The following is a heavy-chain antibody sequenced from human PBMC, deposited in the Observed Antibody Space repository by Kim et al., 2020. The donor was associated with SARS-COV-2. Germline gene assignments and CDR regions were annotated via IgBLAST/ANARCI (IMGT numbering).Heavy chain of an antibody. CDR2: IYHSGST. CDR1: GGSISSSNW. Sequence: SETLSLTCAVSGGSISSSNWWSWVRQPPGKGLEWIGEIYHSGSTNYNPSLKSRVTISVDKSKNQFSLKLSSVTAADTAVYYCARVNFSSSSWSSTPNFDYWGQGTLVTVSS. J-gene: IGHJ4*02. CDR3: ARVNFSSSSWSSTPNFDY. V-gene: IGHV4-4*02. D-gene: IGHD6-13*01.